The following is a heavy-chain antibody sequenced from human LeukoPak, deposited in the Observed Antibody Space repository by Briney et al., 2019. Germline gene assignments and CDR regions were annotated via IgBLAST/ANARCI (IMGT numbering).Heavy chain of an antibody. J-gene: IGHJ4*02. D-gene: IGHD4-17*01. V-gene: IGHV4-4*02. CDR2: IYHSGST. CDR1: GGSISSSNW. Sequence: SETLSLTCAVSGGSISSSNWWSWVRQPPGKGLEWIGEIYHSGSTNYNPSLKSRVTISVDTSKNQFSLKLSSVTAADTAVYYCARGRSSALIYGDYTFDYWGQGTLVTVSS. CDR3: ARGRSSALIYGDYTFDY.